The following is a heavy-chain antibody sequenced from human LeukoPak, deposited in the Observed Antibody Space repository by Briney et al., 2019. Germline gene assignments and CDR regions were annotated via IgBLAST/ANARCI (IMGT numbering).Heavy chain of an antibody. CDR3: AKGVVVAPDVTPFDY. D-gene: IGHD2-2*01. Sequence: GGSLRLSCAASGFTFSSYGMNWVRQAPGKGLEWVSGISGRGGSTDYADSVKGRFTISRDNSKNTLYLQMNSLRAEDTAVYYCAKGVVVAPDVTPFDYWGQGTLVTVSS. V-gene: IGHV3-23*01. CDR2: ISGRGGST. CDR1: GFTFSSYG. J-gene: IGHJ4*02.